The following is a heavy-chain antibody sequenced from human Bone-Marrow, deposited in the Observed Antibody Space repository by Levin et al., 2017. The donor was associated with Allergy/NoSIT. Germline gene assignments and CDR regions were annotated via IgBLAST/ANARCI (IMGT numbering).Heavy chain of an antibody. CDR2: ISYDESKK. D-gene: IGHD1-26*01. CDR1: RFTFRSYG. J-gene: IGHJ3*01. Sequence: GGSLRLSCAASRFTFRSYGMHWVRQAPGKGLEWVAVISYDESKKYYADSVKGRFTISRDNSKNTLYLQMNSLSTEDTAVYYCAKALSREWEHEADPSREELGPPNDAVDVWGQGTMVTVSS. V-gene: IGHV3-30*18. CDR3: AKALSREWEHEADPSREELGPPNDAVDV.